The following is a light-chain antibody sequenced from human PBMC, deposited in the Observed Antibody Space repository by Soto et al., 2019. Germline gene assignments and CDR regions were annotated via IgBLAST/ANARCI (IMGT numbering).Light chain of an antibody. V-gene: IGLV1-44*01. CDR3: AAWDDSLNGVV. CDR2: SNN. CDR1: SSNIGSET. Sequence: LTQAPSASRTPGQRVTISCSGSSSNIGSETVNWYQQLPGTAPKLLIYSNNQRPSGVPDRYSGSKSGTSASLAISGLQSEDEADYYCAAWDDSLNGVVFGGGTKLTVL. J-gene: IGLJ2*01.